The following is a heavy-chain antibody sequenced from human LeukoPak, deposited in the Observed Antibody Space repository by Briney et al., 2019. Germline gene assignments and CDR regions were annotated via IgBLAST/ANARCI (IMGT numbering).Heavy chain of an antibody. J-gene: IGHJ4*02. CDR3: AKFYDISTGYSDY. CDR1: GFTFSSYA. V-gene: IGHV3-23*01. CDR2: ISGGGGST. D-gene: IGHD3-9*01. Sequence: GGSLRLSCAASGFTFSSYAMSWVRQSPGKGLEWVSVISGGGGSTYYADSVKGRFTISRDNSKNTLYLQMNSLRADDTVVYYCAKFYDISTGYSDYWGQGTLVTVSS.